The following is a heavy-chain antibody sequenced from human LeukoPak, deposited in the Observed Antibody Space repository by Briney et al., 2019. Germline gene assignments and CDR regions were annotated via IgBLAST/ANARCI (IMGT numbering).Heavy chain of an antibody. Sequence: GASVKVSCKASGYTFTGYYMHWVRQAPGQGLEWMGWINPNSGGTNYAQKFQGRVTMTRDTSISTAYMELSRLRSDDTAVYYCARDPGGDGYNWFDPWGQGTLVTVSS. V-gene: IGHV1-2*02. J-gene: IGHJ5*02. CDR2: INPNSGGT. D-gene: IGHD3-10*01. CDR1: GYTFTGYY. CDR3: ARDPGGDGYNWFDP.